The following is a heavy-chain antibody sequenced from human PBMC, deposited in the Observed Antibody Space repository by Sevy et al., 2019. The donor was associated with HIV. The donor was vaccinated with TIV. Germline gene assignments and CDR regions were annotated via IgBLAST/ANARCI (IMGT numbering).Heavy chain of an antibody. J-gene: IGHJ4*02. D-gene: IGHD1-26*01. CDR1: GYTFTGYY. CDR3: ARFDVGAGAYYFDY. V-gene: IGHV1-2*02. Sequence: ASVKVSCKASGYTFTGYYMHWGRQAPGLGLEWMGWINPNSGGTNYAQKFQGRVTMTRDTSISTAYMELSRLRSDDTAVYYCARFDVGAGAYYFDYWGQGTLVTVSS. CDR2: INPNSGGT.